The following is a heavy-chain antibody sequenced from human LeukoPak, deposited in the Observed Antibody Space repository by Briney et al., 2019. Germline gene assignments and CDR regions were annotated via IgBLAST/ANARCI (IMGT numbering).Heavy chain of an antibody. CDR2: IYHSGST. D-gene: IGHD2-8*01. CDR1: GYSITSGYY. Sequence: SETLSLTCTVSGYSITSGYYWGWIRQPPGKGLEWIGYIYHSGSTYYIPSLKSRLTISVDASKNQFSLQLSSVTAADTAIYYCARLSSTKAFDFWGQGTLVTVSS. CDR3: ARLSSTKAFDF. J-gene: IGHJ4*02. V-gene: IGHV4-38-2*02.